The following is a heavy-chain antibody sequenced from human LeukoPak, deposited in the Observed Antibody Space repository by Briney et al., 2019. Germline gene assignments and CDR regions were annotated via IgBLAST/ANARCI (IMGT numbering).Heavy chain of an antibody. CDR1: GFTFSSYS. CDR3: ARARFGYSSSWYFDY. J-gene: IGHJ4*02. Sequence: GGSLRLSCAASGFTFSSYSMNWVRQAPGKGLEWVSSISSSSSYIYYADSVKGRFTISRDNAKNSLYLQMNSLRAEDTAVYYCARARFGYSSSWYFDYWGQGTLVTVSS. CDR2: ISSSSSYI. D-gene: IGHD6-13*01. V-gene: IGHV3-21*01.